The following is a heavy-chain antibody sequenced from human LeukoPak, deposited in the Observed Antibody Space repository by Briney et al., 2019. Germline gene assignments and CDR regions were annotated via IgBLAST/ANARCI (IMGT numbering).Heavy chain of an antibody. CDR1: GFTFSSYE. Sequence: PGGSLRLSCAASGFTFSSYEMNWVRQAPGKGLEWVSYISSSGSTIYYADSVKGRFTISRDNAKNSLYLQMNSLRAEDTALYHCARDYDYGVPGGYWGQGTLVTVSS. V-gene: IGHV3-48*03. CDR2: ISSSGSTI. D-gene: IGHD4-17*01. J-gene: IGHJ4*02. CDR3: ARDYDYGVPGGY.